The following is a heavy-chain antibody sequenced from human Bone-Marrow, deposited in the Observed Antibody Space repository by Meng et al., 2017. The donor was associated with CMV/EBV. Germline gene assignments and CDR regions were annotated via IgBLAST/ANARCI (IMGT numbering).Heavy chain of an antibody. CDR3: ARWGRDVVVPAVPVGAFDI. J-gene: IGHJ3*02. V-gene: IGHV3-53*01. Sequence: GGSLRLSCAASGFTVSSNYMSWVRQAPGKGLEWVSVIYSGGSTYYADSVKGRFTISRDNSKNTLYLQMNSLRAEDTAVYYCARWGRDVVVPAVPVGAFDIWGQGTRVT. D-gene: IGHD2-2*01. CDR1: GFTVSSNY. CDR2: IYSGGST.